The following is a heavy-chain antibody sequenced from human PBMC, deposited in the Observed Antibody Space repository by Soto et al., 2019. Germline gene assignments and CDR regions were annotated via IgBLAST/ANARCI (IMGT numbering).Heavy chain of an antibody. D-gene: IGHD1-26*01. CDR3: ARHPLHRVGASISAFDI. Sequence: PSETLSLTCTVSGDSISSSSYYWGWIRQPPGKGLEWIGSIYFSGNTYYNPSLKSRVTISVDTSKNQLSLNLNSVTAADTAVYYCARHPLHRVGASISAFDIWGQGTVVTVSS. CDR2: IYFSGNT. V-gene: IGHV4-39*01. J-gene: IGHJ3*02. CDR1: GDSISSSSYY.